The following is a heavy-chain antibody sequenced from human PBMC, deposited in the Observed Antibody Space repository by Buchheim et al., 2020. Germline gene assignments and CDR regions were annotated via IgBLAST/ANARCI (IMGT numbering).Heavy chain of an antibody. CDR2: VTGSGDST. D-gene: IGHD5-12*01. Sequence: EVQLLESGGGLVQPGGSRRLSCAASGFTFSSYAMSWVRQAPGKGLEWVSTVTGSGDSTYYADSVKGRFTISRDNSKNTLYLQMNSLRAEDTALYYSAKAGGFYSGYDYYWGQGTL. CDR3: AKAGGFYSGYDYY. CDR1: GFTFSSYA. V-gene: IGHV3-23*01. J-gene: IGHJ4*02.